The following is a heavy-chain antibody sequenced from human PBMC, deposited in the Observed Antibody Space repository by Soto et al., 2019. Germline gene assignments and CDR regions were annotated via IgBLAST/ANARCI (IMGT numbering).Heavy chain of an antibody. Sequence: GASVKVSCKASGHNFTNFALHCVRQAPGQGLEWMGWISAGNDNTKIPRKFQGRLTITRDTAANTAYMELTSLKSEDTAVYYCARNLGRHCTGGSCYEYFYKAMDVWGQGTTVTVS. CDR3: ARNLGRHCTGGSCYEYFYKAMDV. CDR2: ISAGNDNT. D-gene: IGHD2-15*01. CDR1: GHNFTNFA. V-gene: IGHV1-3*01. J-gene: IGHJ6*02.